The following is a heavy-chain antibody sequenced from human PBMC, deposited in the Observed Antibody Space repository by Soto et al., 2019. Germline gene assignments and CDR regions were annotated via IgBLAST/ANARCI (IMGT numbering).Heavy chain of an antibody. CDR1: GYSFTSYW. CDR2: IYPGDSDT. CDR3: ARQNSNYPREKAFDI. V-gene: IGHV5-51*01. D-gene: IGHD4-4*01. Sequence: GESLKISCRGSGYSFTSYWIGWVRQMPGKDLEWMGIIYPGDSDTRYSPSFQGQVTISADKSISTAYLQWSSLKASDTAMYYCARQNSNYPREKAFDIWGQGTMVTVSS. J-gene: IGHJ3*02.